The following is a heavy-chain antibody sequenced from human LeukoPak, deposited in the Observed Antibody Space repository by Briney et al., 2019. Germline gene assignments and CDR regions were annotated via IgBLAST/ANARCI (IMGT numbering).Heavy chain of an antibody. J-gene: IGHJ4*02. Sequence: GGSLRLSCAASGFTFSSYWMSWVRQAPGKGLEWVANIKQDGSEKYYVDSVKGRFTISRDNAKISLYLQIDSLRAEDTAVYYCARAHTVTYFGYWGQGTLVTVSS. CDR2: IKQDGSEK. CDR1: GFTFSSYW. V-gene: IGHV3-7*01. D-gene: IGHD4-11*01. CDR3: ARAHTVTYFGY.